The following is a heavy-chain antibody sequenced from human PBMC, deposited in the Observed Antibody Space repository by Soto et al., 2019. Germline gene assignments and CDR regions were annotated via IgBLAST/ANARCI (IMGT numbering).Heavy chain of an antibody. Sequence: SETLSLTCTVPGGSISSYYWSWIRQPPGKGLEWIGYIYYSGSTNYNPSLKSRVTISVDTSKNQFSLKLSSVTAADTAVYYCARHATSGYDYDYIWGSYRFRYHFDYWGQGTLVTVS. J-gene: IGHJ4*02. CDR1: GGSISSYY. CDR2: IYYSGST. D-gene: IGHD3-16*02. V-gene: IGHV4-59*08. CDR3: ARHATSGYDYDYIWGSYRFRYHFDY.